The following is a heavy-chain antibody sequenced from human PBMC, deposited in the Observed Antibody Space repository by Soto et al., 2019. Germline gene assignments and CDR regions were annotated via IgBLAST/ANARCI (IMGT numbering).Heavy chain of an antibody. Sequence: GESLKISCRGSGYSFSSYWIGWVRQKPGKGLEWMGIVYPGDSDTRYSPSFQGQVFISADKSIRTAYLQWSSLKASDTAIYYCERVDWQEGYYYHGMDVWGQGATVTVSS. V-gene: IGHV5-51*01. CDR3: ERVDWQEGYYYHGMDV. CDR2: VYPGDSDT. CDR1: GYSFSSYW. J-gene: IGHJ6*02. D-gene: IGHD3-3*01.